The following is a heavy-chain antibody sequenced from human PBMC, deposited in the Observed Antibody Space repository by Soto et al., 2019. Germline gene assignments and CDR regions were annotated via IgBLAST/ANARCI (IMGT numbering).Heavy chain of an antibody. CDR2: IYSSGST. D-gene: IGHD3-10*01. V-gene: IGHV4-59*01. J-gene: IGHJ4*02. Sequence: SETLSLTCSVSGGSINNYNWTWIRQPPGKGLEWIGYIYSSGSTNYNPSLKSRVTISVDTSKNQFSLKLSSVTAADTAVYYCARSTMVRGVIPDYWGQGTLVTVSS. CDR3: ARSTMVRGVIPDY. CDR1: GGSINNYN.